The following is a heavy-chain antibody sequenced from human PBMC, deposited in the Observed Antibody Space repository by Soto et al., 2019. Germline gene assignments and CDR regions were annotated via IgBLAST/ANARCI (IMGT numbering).Heavy chain of an antibody. Sequence: ASVKVSCKASGYTFTGYYMHWVRQAPGQGLEWMGWINPNSGGTNYAQKFQGWVTMTRDTSISTAYMELNSLRAEDTAVYYCAKDGYYDILTGYGGMDVWGQGTTVTVSS. J-gene: IGHJ6*02. V-gene: IGHV1-2*04. CDR3: AKDGYYDILTGYGGMDV. D-gene: IGHD3-9*01. CDR2: INPNSGGT. CDR1: GYTFTGYY.